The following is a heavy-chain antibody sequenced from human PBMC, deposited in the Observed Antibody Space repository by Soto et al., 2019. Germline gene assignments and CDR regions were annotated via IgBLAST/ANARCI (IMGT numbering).Heavy chain of an antibody. CDR1: GFTFSDAW. J-gene: IGHJ4*02. V-gene: IGHV3-15*07. CDR3: STAHLSRTYYRHFDY. CDR2: IKSRPDGGTA. D-gene: IGHD3-10*01. Sequence: EVQLVESGGDLVKPGGSLRLSCTASGFTFSDAWMNWVRQAPGKGLEWVGHIKSRPDGGTADYAAPVKGRFTISRDDSKNTVYLEMDSLKTQDTAMYFCSTAHLSRTYYRHFDYWGQGTLVTVSS.